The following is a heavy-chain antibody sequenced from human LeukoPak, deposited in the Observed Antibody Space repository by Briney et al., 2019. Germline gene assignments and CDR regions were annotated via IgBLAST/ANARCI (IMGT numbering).Heavy chain of an antibody. V-gene: IGHV3-30-3*01. D-gene: IGHD6-19*01. CDR1: GFTFSTYA. CDR2: ISYDGSDK. CDR3: SRGYNSGWYTVDC. Sequence: PGGSLRLSCAASGFTFSTYAMHWVRQAPGKGLEWVAVISYDGSDKFYPDSVKGRFTISRDNSKNTLYLQMNSLRPEGTALYYCSRGYNSGWYTVDCWGQGTLVAVSS. J-gene: IGHJ4*02.